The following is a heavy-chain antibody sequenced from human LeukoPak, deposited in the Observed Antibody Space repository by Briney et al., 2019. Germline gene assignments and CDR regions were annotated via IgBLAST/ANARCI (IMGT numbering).Heavy chain of an antibody. Sequence: PGGSLRLSCAASGFTFSSYSMNWVRQAPGKGLEWVSSISSSSSYIYYADSVKGRFTISRDNAKNTLYLQMNSLRAEDTAVYYCARGGYYASGSYTYWGQGTLVTVSS. J-gene: IGHJ4*02. CDR2: ISSSSSYI. CDR1: GFTFSSYS. D-gene: IGHD3-10*01. CDR3: ARGGYYASGSYTY. V-gene: IGHV3-21*01.